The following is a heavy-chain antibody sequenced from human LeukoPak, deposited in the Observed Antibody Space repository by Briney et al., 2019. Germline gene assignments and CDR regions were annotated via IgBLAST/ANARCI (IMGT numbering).Heavy chain of an antibody. CDR2: IYSGGDT. J-gene: IGHJ4*02. D-gene: IGHD7-27*01. V-gene: IGHV3-53*05. CDR1: GFSVSNNY. CDR3: VNLPGGGQ. Sequence: PGGSLRLSCAASGFSVSNNYMSWVRQAPGKGLEWVSVIYSGGDTYYADSVKGRLTISRDNSKNTVYLQMNSLRIEDTAVYYCVNLPGGGQWGQGTLVTVSS.